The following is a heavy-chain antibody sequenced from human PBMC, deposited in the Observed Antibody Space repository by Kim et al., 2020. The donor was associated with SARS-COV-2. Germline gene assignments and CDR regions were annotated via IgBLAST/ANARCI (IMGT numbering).Heavy chain of an antibody. CDR2: IYYSGST. D-gene: IGHD6-19*01. J-gene: IGHJ4*02. V-gene: IGHV4-59*01. Sequence: SETLSLTCTVSGGSISSYYWSWIRQPPGKGLEWIGYIYYSGSTNYNPSLKSRVTISVDTSKNQFSLKLSSVTAADTAVYYCARLSSGWYQGFDYWGQGTLVTVSS. CDR3: ARLSSGWYQGFDY. CDR1: GGSISSYY.